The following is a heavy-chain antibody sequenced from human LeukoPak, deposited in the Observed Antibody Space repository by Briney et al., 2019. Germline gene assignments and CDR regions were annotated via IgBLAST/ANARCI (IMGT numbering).Heavy chain of an antibody. CDR3: ARVAIVVVPAAIGYYYGMDV. J-gene: IGHJ6*02. CDR1: GLTVTNAW. CDR2: ISSSSSYI. V-gene: IGHV3-21*01. Sequence: GGSLRLSCSASGLTVTNAWMNWVRQAPGKGLEWVSSISSSSSYIYYADSVKGRFTISRDNAKNSLYLQMNSLRAEDTAVYYCARVAIVVVPAAIGYYYGMDVWGQGTTVTVSS. D-gene: IGHD2-2*02.